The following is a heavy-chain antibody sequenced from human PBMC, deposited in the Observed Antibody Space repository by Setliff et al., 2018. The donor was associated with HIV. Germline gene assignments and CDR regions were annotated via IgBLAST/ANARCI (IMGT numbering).Heavy chain of an antibody. CDR1: GGSFSGYY. J-gene: IGHJ3*02. CDR3: ARSYRRDAFDT. D-gene: IGHD3-16*02. Sequence: SETLSLTCAVYGGSFSGYYWSWIRQPPGKGLEWIGEISHSGSTNYNPSLKSRVTTSVDTSKNQFSLKLSSVTAADTAMYYCARSYRRDAFDTWGPGTMVTVSS. V-gene: IGHV4-34*01. CDR2: ISHSGST.